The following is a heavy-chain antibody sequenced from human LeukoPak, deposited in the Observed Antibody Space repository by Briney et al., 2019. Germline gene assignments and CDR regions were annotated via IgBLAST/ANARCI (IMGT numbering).Heavy chain of an antibody. CDR1: GFTFSSYS. D-gene: IGHD3-10*01. CDR3: ASSSPEWFGDPDDYFDY. V-gene: IGHV3-21*01. J-gene: IGHJ4*02. Sequence: PGGSLRLSCAASGFTFSSYSMNWVRQAPGKGLEWVSSISSSSSYIYYADSVKGRFTISRDNSKNTLYLQMNSLRAEDTAVYYCASSSPEWFGDPDDYFDYWGQGTLVTVSS. CDR2: ISSSSSYI.